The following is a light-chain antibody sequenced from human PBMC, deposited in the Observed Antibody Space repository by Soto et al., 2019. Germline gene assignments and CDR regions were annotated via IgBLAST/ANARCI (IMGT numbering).Light chain of an antibody. V-gene: IGLV2-14*01. CDR2: EVS. CDR3: SSYTSSSPPYV. CDR1: SSDVGGYNY. Sequence: QSALTQPASVSGSPGQSITISCTGTSSDVGGYNYVSWYQQHPGKAPKLMIYEVSNRPSGVSNRFSGSKSGNTASLTISGLQAEDEAHYYCSSYTSSSPPYVFGTGTKITVL. J-gene: IGLJ1*01.